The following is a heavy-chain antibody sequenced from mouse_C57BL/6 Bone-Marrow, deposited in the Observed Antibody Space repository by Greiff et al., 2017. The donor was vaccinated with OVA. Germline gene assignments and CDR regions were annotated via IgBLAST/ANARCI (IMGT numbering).Heavy chain of an antibody. CDR3: ASSFRQDWYFDV. J-gene: IGHJ1*03. CDR2: IRNKANGYTT. D-gene: IGHD3-2*01. CDR1: GFTFTDYY. Sequence: EVMLVESGGGLVQPGGSLSLSCAASGFTFTDYYMSWVRQPPGKALEWLGFIRNKANGYTTEYSASVKGRFTISRDNSQSILYLQMNALRAEDSATYYCASSFRQDWYFDVWGTGTTVTVSS. V-gene: IGHV7-3*01.